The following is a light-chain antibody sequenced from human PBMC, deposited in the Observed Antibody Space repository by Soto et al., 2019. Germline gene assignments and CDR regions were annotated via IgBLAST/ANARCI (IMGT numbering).Light chain of an antibody. J-gene: IGKJ2*01. CDR2: GAS. CDR1: HSVGNN. Sequence: EIVMTQSPATLSVSPGERATLSCRASHSVGNNLAWYQQKLGQAPRLLIYGASTRAAGIPARFSGSVSGTEFTRTISSLQSEDFAVYYCQHFDNWPPGYTFGQGTKLEIK. CDR3: QHFDNWPPGYT. V-gene: IGKV3-15*01.